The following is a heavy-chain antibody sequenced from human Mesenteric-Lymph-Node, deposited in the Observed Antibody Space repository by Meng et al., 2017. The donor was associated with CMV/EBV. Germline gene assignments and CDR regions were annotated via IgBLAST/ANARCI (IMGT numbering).Heavy chain of an antibody. CDR2: ISWNSGTI. V-gene: IGHV3-9*03. J-gene: IGHJ6*02. CDR3: AKGRGTSVHYYAMDV. CDR1: GFTFDDYA. Sequence: GGSLRLSCAASGFTFDDYAMHWVRQAPGKGLEWISGISWNSGTIAYADSVEGRFTISRDNAKNSMYLEMNSLRTEDMALYYCAKGRGTSVHYYAMDVWGQGTTVTVSS.